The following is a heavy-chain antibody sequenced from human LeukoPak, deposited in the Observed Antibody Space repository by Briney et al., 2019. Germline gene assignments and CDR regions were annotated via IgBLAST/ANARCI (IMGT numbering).Heavy chain of an antibody. D-gene: IGHD5/OR15-5a*01. J-gene: IGHJ4*02. CDR2: LTGGSDNS. CDR3: TTAVYGIDY. V-gene: IGHV3-23*01. CDR1: GFTFSSSA. Sequence: GGSLRLSCAASGFTFSSSAMTWVRQAPGKGLEWVSSLTGGSDNSEHADSVKGRFSISRDNSKNTLYLQTNSLKTEDTAVYYCTTAVYGIDYWGQGTLVTVSS.